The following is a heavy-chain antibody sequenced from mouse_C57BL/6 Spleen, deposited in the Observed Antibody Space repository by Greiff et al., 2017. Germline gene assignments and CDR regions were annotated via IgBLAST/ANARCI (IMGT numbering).Heavy chain of an antibody. J-gene: IGHJ3*01. CDR3: ARQVITTEGFAY. Sequence: EVQLVESGGDLVKPGGSLKLSCAASGFTFSSYGMSWVRQTPDKRLEWVATISSGGSYTYYPDSVKGRFTISRDNAKNTLYLQMSSLKSEDTAMYYCARQVITTEGFAYWGQGTLVTVSA. CDR2: ISSGGSYT. V-gene: IGHV5-6*01. D-gene: IGHD1-1*01. CDR1: GFTFSSYG.